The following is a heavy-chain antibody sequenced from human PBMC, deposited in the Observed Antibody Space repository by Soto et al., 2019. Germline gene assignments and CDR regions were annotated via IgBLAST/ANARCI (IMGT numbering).Heavy chain of an antibody. CDR1: GFTFSSYG. V-gene: IGHV3-23*01. Sequence: GGSLRLSCAASGFTFSSYGKSWVRQAPGKGLEWVSAIGGSGGNTYYADSVEGRFTISRDNSKNTLYLQMNSLRAEDTAVYYCAKSLYFGDYVKNFDSWGQGTLVTVSS. CDR3: AKSLYFGDYVKNFDS. J-gene: IGHJ4*02. CDR2: IGGSGGNT. D-gene: IGHD4-17*01.